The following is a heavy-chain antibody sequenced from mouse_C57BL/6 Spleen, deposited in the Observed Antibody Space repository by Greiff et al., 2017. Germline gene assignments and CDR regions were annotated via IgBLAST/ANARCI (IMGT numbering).Heavy chain of an antibody. Sequence: EVMLVESGGGLVQPGGSLSLSCAASGFTFTDYYMSWVRQPPGKALEWLGFLSNKSNGYTTEYSASVKGRFTISRDNSQSILYLQMNALRAEDSATYDCARYKPIYWYFDVWGTGTTVTGSS. CDR1: GFTFTDYY. J-gene: IGHJ1*03. V-gene: IGHV7-3*01. CDR2: LSNKSNGYTT. CDR3: ARYKPIYWYFDV.